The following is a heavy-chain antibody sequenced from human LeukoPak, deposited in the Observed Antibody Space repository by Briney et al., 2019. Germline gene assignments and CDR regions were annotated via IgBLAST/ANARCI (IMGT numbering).Heavy chain of an antibody. D-gene: IGHD1-26*01. Sequence: SETLSLTCTVSGGSISSSYWSWIRQSPGKGLEWIGYMYYSGSTNYNPSLKSRVTISVDTSKNQFSLKLSSVTAADTAVYYCARAAGGSYPPYYFDYWGQGTLVTVSS. CDR3: ARAAGGSYPPYYFDY. CDR2: MYYSGST. J-gene: IGHJ4*02. V-gene: IGHV4-59*01. CDR1: GGSISSSY.